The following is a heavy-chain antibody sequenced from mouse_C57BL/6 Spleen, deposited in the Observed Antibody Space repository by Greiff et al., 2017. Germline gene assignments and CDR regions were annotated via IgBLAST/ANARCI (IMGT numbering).Heavy chain of an antibody. CDR2: IDPEDGET. D-gene: IGHD1-2*01. V-gene: IGHV14-2*01. J-gene: IGHJ3*01. CDR1: GFNIKDYY. Sequence: VQLKEPGAELVKPGASVKLSCTASGFNIKDYYMHWVKQRTEQGLEWIGRIDPEDGETKYAPKFQGKATITADTSSNPAYLQLSSLTSEDAAVYYCARWGTTAPWFAYWGQGTLVTVSA. CDR3: ARWGTTAPWFAY.